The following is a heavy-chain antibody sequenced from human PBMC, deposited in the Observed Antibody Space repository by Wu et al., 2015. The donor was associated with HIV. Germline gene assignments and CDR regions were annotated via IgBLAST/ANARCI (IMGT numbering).Heavy chain of an antibody. Sequence: QVHLLQSGAEVKKSGSSVRVSCKASGATFSSYALSWVRQAPGQGLEWMGRLIPMYGAADYAQKFQGRVTITADVSTNTAYMVVNSLTSDDTAVYYCAGGGGRTAMDPFDFWGQGTLVTVSS. J-gene: IGHJ4*02. CDR1: GATFSSYA. V-gene: IGHV1-69*13. CDR2: LIPMYGAA. D-gene: IGHD5-18*01. CDR3: AGGGGRTAMDPFDF.